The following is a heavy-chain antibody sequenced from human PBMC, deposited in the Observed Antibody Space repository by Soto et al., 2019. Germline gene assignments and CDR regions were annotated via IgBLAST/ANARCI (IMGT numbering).Heavy chain of an antibody. CDR2: ISGYNGNT. Sequence: ASVKVSCKASGYTFRSYGISWVRQAPGQGLEWMGWISGYNGNTHYSQKFQGKVTMTTDTSTSTAYMELRSLRSDDTAVYYCARGNYYDSRLDYWGQGTLVTVYS. CDR1: GYTFRSYG. D-gene: IGHD3-22*01. V-gene: IGHV1-18*01. J-gene: IGHJ4*02. CDR3: ARGNYYDSRLDY.